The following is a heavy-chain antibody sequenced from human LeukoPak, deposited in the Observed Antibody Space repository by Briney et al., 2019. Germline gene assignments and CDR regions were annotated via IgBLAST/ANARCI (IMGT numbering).Heavy chain of an antibody. CDR3: AKDLADILSANFDY. V-gene: IGHV3-23*01. J-gene: IGHJ4*02. CDR1: GCTFSSDA. CDR2: ISGSGGST. Sequence: GGSLRLSCAASGCTFSSDAMSWVRQAPGKGLEWVSAISGSGGSTYYADSVNGRFTISRDNSQNTLYLHMNSLSAEDTAVYYSAKDLADILSANFDYWGQGTLVTVSS. D-gene: IGHD3-9*01.